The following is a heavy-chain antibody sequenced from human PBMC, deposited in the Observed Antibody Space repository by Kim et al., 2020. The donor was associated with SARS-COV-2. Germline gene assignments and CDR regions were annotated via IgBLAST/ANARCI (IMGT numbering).Heavy chain of an antibody. Sequence: GGSLRLSCAASGFTFSSYSMNWVRQAPGKGLEWVSYISSSSSTIYYADSVKGRFTISRDNAKNSLYLQMNSLRDEDTAVYYCARDSPHYYDSSGYFDYWGQGTLVTVSS. J-gene: IGHJ4*02. CDR2: ISSSSSTI. D-gene: IGHD3-22*01. CDR3: ARDSPHYYDSSGYFDY. CDR1: GFTFSSYS. V-gene: IGHV3-48*02.